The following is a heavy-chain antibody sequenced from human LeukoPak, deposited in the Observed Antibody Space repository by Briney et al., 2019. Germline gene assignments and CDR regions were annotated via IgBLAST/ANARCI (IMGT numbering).Heavy chain of an antibody. Sequence: ASVKVSCKASGYTFTGYYMHWVRQAPGQGLEWMGIINPSGGSTSYAQKFQGRVTMTRDTSTSTVCMELSSLRSEDTAVYYCARGPPNDAFDIWGQGTMVTVSS. CDR3: ARGPPNDAFDI. CDR1: GYTFTGYY. V-gene: IGHV1-46*01. CDR2: INPSGGST. J-gene: IGHJ3*02.